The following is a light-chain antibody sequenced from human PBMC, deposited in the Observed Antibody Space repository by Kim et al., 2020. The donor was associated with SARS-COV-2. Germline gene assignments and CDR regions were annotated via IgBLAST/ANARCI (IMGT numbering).Light chain of an antibody. CDR2: VAS. CDR3: QHHSNWLWT. V-gene: IGKV3-11*01. Sequence: EIVLTQSPATLSLSPGERATLSCRASQSVSNYLAWHQQKPGQAPRLLIYVASKRATGIPARFSGSGSGTDFTLTISSLEPEDFALYYCQHHSNWLWTFGQGTKVDIK. CDR1: QSVSNY. J-gene: IGKJ1*01.